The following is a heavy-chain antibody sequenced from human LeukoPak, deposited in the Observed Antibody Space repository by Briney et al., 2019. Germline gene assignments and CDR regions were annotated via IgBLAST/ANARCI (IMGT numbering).Heavy chain of an antibody. CDR2: IIPIFGTA. CDR1: GGTFSSYA. CDR3: ARNWADSLLLEAHWYFDL. V-gene: IGHV1-69*01. J-gene: IGHJ2*01. Sequence: SVKVSCKASGGTFSSYAISWVRQAPGQGLEGMGGIIPIFGTANYAQKFQGRVTITADESTSTAYMELSSLRSEDTAVYYCARNWADSLLLEAHWYFDLWGRGTLVTVSS. D-gene: IGHD6-6*01.